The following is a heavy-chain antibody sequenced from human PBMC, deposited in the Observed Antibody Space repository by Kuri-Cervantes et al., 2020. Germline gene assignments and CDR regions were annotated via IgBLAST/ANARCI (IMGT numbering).Heavy chain of an antibody. Sequence: SETLSLTCAVYGGSFSGYYWSWIRQPPGKGLEWIGEINHSGSTNYNPSLKSRVTISVDTSKNQLSLKLSSVTAADTAVYYCARGSVPPPGVYMVRGVPRDYYYYYMDVWGKGTTVTVSS. J-gene: IGHJ6*03. CDR2: INHSGST. CDR1: GGSFSGYY. CDR3: ARGSVPPPGVYMVRGVPRDYYYYYMDV. V-gene: IGHV4-34*01. D-gene: IGHD3-10*01.